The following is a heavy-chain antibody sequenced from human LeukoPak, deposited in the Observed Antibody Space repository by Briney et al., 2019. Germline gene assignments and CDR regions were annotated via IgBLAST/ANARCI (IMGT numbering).Heavy chain of an antibody. CDR1: GFTFNNYA. J-gene: IGHJ4*02. CDR2: ISGSGGST. D-gene: IGHD3-10*01. CDR3: AKDPDYYGSGSLDDY. V-gene: IGHV3-23*01. Sequence: GGSLRLSCAASGFTFNNYAMTWVRQAPGKGLEWVSAISGSGGSTYYADSVKGRFTISRDNFKNTLYLQMNSLRAEDTAVYYCAKDPDYYGSGSLDDYWGQGTLVTVSS.